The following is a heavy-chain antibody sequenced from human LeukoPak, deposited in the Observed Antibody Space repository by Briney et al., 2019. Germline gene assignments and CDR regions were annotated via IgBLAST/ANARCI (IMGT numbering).Heavy chain of an antibody. Sequence: PPGGSLRLSCAASGFTLSDYYMTWVRQAPGKGLEWVSAINKDGSSTHYADSVKGRFTISRDNSKNTLYLQMDSLRAEDTAIYYCADRPIGMTGKPNYYFDYWGQGTLVTVSS. CDR1: GFTLSDYY. CDR3: ADRPIGMTGKPNYYFDY. D-gene: IGHD3-9*01. CDR2: INKDGSST. V-gene: IGHV3-23*05. J-gene: IGHJ4*02.